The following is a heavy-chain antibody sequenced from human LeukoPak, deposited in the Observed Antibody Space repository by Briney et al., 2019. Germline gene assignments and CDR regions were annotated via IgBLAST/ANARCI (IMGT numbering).Heavy chain of an antibody. CDR2: INHSGST. D-gene: IGHD6-19*01. CDR1: GGSFSGYY. Sequence: PSGTLSLTCAVYGGSFSGYYWSWIRQPPGKGLEWIGEINHSGSTNYNPSLKSRVTISVDTSKNQFSLKLSSVTAADTAVYYCARGVAVAGTYFDYWGQGTLVTVSS. V-gene: IGHV4-34*01. CDR3: ARGVAVAGTYFDY. J-gene: IGHJ4*02.